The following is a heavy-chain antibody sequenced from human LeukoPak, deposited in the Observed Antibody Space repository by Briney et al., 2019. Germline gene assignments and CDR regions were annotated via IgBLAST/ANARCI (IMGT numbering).Heavy chain of an antibody. V-gene: IGHV1-18*04. D-gene: IGHD6-19*01. CDR1: GYTFTSYG. CDR2: INPKNGNT. CDR3: ARGPDYTSGWYSWFDP. J-gene: IGHJ5*02. Sequence: ASVKVSCKASGYTFTSYGITWVRQAPGQGLEWMGWINPKNGNTNYVQQLQGRVTMTTDTSTSTVYMELKSLSSDDTAVYYCARGPDYTSGWYSWFDPWGQGTLVTVSS.